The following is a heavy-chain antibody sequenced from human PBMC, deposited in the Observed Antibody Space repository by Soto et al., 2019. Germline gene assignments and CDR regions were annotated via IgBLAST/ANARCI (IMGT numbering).Heavy chain of an antibody. V-gene: IGHV1-2*02. CDR1: GYTFTVYY. D-gene: IGHD1-26*01. Sequence: VKVSCKASGYTFTVYYMHWVRQAPGQGLEWMGWINPKSGGTMYPQKFQGRVTMTWDTSISTAYMALTRLRSDDTAVYYCARDLAKGGGSAGFDYWGQGTLVTVSS. J-gene: IGHJ4*02. CDR3: ARDLAKGGGSAGFDY. CDR2: INPKSGGT.